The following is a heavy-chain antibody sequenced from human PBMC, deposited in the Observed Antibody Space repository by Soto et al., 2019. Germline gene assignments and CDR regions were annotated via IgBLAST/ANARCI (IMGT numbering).Heavy chain of an antibody. CDR2: IHVGADRT. CDR1: GYTFSDHF. V-gene: IGHV1-46*01. CDR3: ARDFRYNRNEDYYYGMDV. Sequence: GASVKVSCKASGYTFSDHFIHWVRQAPGQGLEWMGIIHVGADRTTYTQKFQGRVGFTRDMSTSTAYMELSSLRSEDTAVYYCARDFRYNRNEDYYYGMDVWGQGTTVTVS. D-gene: IGHD1-1*01. J-gene: IGHJ6*02.